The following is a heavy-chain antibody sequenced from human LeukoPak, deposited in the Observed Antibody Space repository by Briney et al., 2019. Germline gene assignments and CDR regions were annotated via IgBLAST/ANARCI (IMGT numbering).Heavy chain of an antibody. D-gene: IGHD3/OR15-3a*01. J-gene: IGHJ6*02. V-gene: IGHV4-39*01. Sequence: PSETLSLTCTVFGDSIISSSHYWGWIRQPPGKGLEWIGSIYYSGSTYFNPSLQSRVTMSVDASKNQFSLKLSSVTAADTAGYYCARHWTGYYYYGMDVWGQGTTVTVSS. CDR3: ARHWTGYYYYGMDV. CDR1: GDSIISSSHY. CDR2: IYYSGST.